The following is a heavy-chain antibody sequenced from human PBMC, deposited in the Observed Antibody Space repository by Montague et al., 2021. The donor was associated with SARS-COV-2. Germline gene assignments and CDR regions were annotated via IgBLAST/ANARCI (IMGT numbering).Heavy chain of an antibody. V-gene: IGHV3-48*03. CDR2: ISSSGATI. CDR3: ATNKYCTLHDCLHGRHYFDH. CDR1: GFDFFNFD. J-gene: IGHJ4*02. D-gene: IGHD2-8*01. Sequence: YLRLSCAASGFDFFNFDMAWVRQAPGRGLEWISDISSSGATILYADFLKGRFTISRDNIQKPLYLQMNSLRAEDTAVYYCATNKYCTLHDCLHGRHYFDHWGQGTLVTVS.